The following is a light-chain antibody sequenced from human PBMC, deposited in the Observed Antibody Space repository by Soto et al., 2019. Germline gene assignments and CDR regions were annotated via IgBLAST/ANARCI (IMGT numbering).Light chain of an antibody. Sequence: DIQMTQSPSSLSASVGDRVTITCRASQSISSYLNWYQQKPGKAPKLLIYAASSLQSGVPSRFSGSGSETDFALTISSLQLEDFATYYCQQYNSFSWTFGQGTKVDIK. J-gene: IGKJ1*01. CDR2: AAS. V-gene: IGKV1-39*01. CDR1: QSISSY. CDR3: QQYNSFSWT.